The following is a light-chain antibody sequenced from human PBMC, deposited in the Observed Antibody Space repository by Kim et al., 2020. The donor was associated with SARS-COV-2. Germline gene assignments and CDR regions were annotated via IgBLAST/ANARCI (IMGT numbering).Light chain of an antibody. CDR1: QRVSSRY. V-gene: IGKV3-20*01. J-gene: IGKJ1*01. Sequence: PGERATRSCGDSQRVSSRYLAWYQQKPGQAPRLLIYGASSRATGIPDRFSGSGSGTDFTLTISSLQSEDLAVYHCQQYDDWPPWTFGQGTKVDIK. CDR3: QQYDDWPPWT. CDR2: GAS.